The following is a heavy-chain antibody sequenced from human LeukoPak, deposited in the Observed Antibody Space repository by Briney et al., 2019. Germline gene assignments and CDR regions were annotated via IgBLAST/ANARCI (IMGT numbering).Heavy chain of an antibody. CDR1: GFTFSSYA. CDR2: ISSSGSST. V-gene: IGHV3-23*01. CDR3: AKDWRSGGWYPFFDL. J-gene: IGHJ3*01. Sequence: GGSLRLSCTFSGFTFSSYAMTWVRQAPGKGPEWVSAISSSGSSTYYADSVKGRFTISRDNSKNTLYLQVNSLGAEDTALYYCAKDWRSGGWYPFFDLWGQGTMVTVS. D-gene: IGHD6-19*01.